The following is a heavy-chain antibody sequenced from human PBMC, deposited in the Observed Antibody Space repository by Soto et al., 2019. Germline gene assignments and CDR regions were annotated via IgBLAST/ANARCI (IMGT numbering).Heavy chain of an antibody. CDR2: ILYDGSKK. CDR3: AKAGRDFGDFHWFDS. V-gene: IGHV3-30*18. D-gene: IGHD4-17*01. Sequence: PGGSLRLSCAASGFTVSNFGMHWVRQAPGKGLEWVAVILYDGSKKYYEDSVRGRFTISRDNSKNTVYLQMNSLRGEDTAVYYCAKAGRDFGDFHWFDSWGQGALVTVSS. CDR1: GFTVSNFG. J-gene: IGHJ5*01.